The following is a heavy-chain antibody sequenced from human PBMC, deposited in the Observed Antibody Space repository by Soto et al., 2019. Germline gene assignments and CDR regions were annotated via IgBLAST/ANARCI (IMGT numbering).Heavy chain of an antibody. Sequence: GGSLRLSCAASGFMFSNHGMHWVRQAPGKGLEWVAVIWSDGNNRYYADSVTGRFTISRDNSKNTLYLQMNSLRAEDTAVYYWARDRVYSGDDSPRYYCGMDVGGQETTVTFSS. CDR3: ARDRVYSGDDSPRYYCGMDV. D-gene: IGHD5-12*01. CDR1: GFMFSNHG. CDR2: IWSDGNNR. J-gene: IGHJ6*02. V-gene: IGHV3-33*01.